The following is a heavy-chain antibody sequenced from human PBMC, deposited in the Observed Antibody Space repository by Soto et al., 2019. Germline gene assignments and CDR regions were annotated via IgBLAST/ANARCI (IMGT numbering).Heavy chain of an antibody. Sequence: GSGPTLVNPTQTLTLNCTFSGFSLSTSGVGVGWIRQPPGKALEWLALIYWDDDKRYSPSLKSRLTITKDTSKNQVVLTMTNMDPVDTATYYCAARLGELSFLSSDAFDIWGQGTMVTVSS. CDR3: AARLGELSFLSSDAFDI. V-gene: IGHV2-5*02. CDR1: GFSLSTSGVG. J-gene: IGHJ3*02. CDR2: IYWDDDK. D-gene: IGHD3-16*02.